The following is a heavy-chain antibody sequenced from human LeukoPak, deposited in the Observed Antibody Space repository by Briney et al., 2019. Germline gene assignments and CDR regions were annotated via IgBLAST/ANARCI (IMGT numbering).Heavy chain of an antibody. CDR1: GFTVSSNY. J-gene: IGHJ3*02. CDR2: IYSGGST. D-gene: IGHD1-14*01. CDR3: ARVTETRTDAFDI. V-gene: IGHV3-53*01. Sequence: GGSLRLSCAASGFTVSSNYMSWVRQAPGKGLEWVSVIYSGGSTYYADPVKGRFTISRDNSKNTLYLQMNSLRAEDTAVYYCARVTETRTDAFDIWGQGTMVTVSS.